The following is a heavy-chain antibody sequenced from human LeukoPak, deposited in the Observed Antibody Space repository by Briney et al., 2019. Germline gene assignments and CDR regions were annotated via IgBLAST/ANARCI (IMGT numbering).Heavy chain of an antibody. CDR2: IRYDGSEK. D-gene: IGHD1-14*01. CDR1: GFTFSRHG. J-gene: IGHJ4*02. V-gene: IGHV3-33*01. CDR3: ARETGIIGRDSRVDY. Sequence: QSGGSLRLSCAASGFTFSRHGMHWVRQAPGKGLEWVAIIRYDGSEKYYADSVEGRFTISKDNSRDTLYLEMDSLRVDDTAVYYCARETGIIGRDSRVDYWGQGALVTASS.